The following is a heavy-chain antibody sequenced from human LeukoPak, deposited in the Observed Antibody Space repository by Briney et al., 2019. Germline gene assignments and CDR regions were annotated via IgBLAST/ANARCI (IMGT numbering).Heavy chain of an antibody. D-gene: IGHD1-26*01. Sequence: GGFLRLSCTASGFTFSSSGMNWVRKAPGKGLEGVAFIRFDGSTQYYADSVKGRFTVSRDNSKNTLYLQMNSLRDEDTAVYYCATETRGSYSEYWGQGTLLAVSS. V-gene: IGHV3-30*02. J-gene: IGHJ4*02. CDR2: IRFDGSTQ. CDR1: GFTFSSSG. CDR3: ATETRGSYSEY.